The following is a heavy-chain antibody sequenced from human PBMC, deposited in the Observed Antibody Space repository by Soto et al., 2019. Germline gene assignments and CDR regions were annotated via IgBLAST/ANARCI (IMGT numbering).Heavy chain of an antibody. CDR1: GLTFSNAW. CDR3: TTAHPRGPDY. V-gene: IGHV3-15*01. Sequence: GGSLRLSCAASGLTFSNAWMNWVRQAPGKGLEWVGQIKSKTDGGTIFYPAPVKGRFIISRDDSTNTLYLQMNSLKTEDTAVYYCTTAHPRGPDYWGQGTLVTVSS. J-gene: IGHJ4*02. CDR2: IKSKTDGGTI. D-gene: IGHD5-12*01.